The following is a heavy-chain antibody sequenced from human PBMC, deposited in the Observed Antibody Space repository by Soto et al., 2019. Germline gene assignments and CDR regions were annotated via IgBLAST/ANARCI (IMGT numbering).Heavy chain of an antibody. CDR3: ARDHKGGYYYYGMDV. CDR2: ISSSGSTI. CDR1: GFTFSSYE. Sequence: GGSLRLSCAASGFTFSSYEMNWVRQAPGKGLEWVSYISSSGSTIYYADSVKGRSTISRDNAKNSLYLQMNSLRAEDTAVYYCARDHKGGYYYYGMDVWGQGTTVTVSS. V-gene: IGHV3-48*03. J-gene: IGHJ6*02.